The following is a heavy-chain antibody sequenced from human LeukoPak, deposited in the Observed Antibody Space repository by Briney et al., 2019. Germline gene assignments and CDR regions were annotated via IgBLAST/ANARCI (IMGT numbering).Heavy chain of an antibody. D-gene: IGHD3-10*01. J-gene: IGHJ5*02. Sequence: SETLSLTCTVSGGSISSYYWSWIRQPPGKGLEWIGYIYYSGSTNYNPSLKSRVTISVDTSKNQFSLKLSSVTAADTAVYYCARVVTMVRGAHNWFDPWGQGTLVIVSS. CDR1: GGSISSYY. CDR2: IYYSGST. CDR3: ARVVTMVRGAHNWFDP. V-gene: IGHV4-59*01.